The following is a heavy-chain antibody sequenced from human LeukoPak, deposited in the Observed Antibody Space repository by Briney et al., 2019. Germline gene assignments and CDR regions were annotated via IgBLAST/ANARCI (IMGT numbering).Heavy chain of an antibody. CDR3: ARQTGSGLFILP. D-gene: IGHD3/OR15-3a*01. V-gene: IGHV4-59*08. Sequence: SETLSLTCAVSGDSISSDYWSWIRQAPGKGLEWIGHIYYTGSTNYNPSLKSRVTISVDTSKNQFSLRLTSVTAADTAVYYCARQTGSGLFILPGGQGTLVTVSS. J-gene: IGHJ4*02. CDR2: IYYTGST. CDR1: GDSISSDY.